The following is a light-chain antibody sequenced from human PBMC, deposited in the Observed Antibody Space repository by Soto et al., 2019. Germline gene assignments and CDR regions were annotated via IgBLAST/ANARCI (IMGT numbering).Light chain of an antibody. CDR2: DAS. CDR1: QSISRW. Sequence: DIHMTQSPSTLSASVVDIVTVTFLASQSISRWLAWYQQKPGKAPKLLIYDASTLQTGVPSRFSGIESGTRFTLTISGLQPDDFATYYCQQYKTYSGTFGQGTKVDIK. CDR3: QQYKTYSGT. V-gene: IGKV1-5*01. J-gene: IGKJ1*01.